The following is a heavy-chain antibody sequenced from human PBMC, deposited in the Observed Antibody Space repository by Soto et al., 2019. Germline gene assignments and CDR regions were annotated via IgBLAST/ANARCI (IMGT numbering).Heavy chain of an antibody. CDR3: ARRGYGSRWPNVYMDV. J-gene: IGHJ6*03. CDR2: ISNNGAHT. D-gene: IGHD6-13*01. V-gene: IGHV3-64*01. CDR1: GFTFSNYE. Sequence: EAQLVESGGGLVQPGGSLRLSCAASGFTFSNYEMHWVRQAPGKGLEYVSGISNNGAHTDYAKSVKGRFTISRDNSENTLYLQMGILRAEDMAIYYCARRGYGSRWPNVYMDVWGKGTTVTVSS.